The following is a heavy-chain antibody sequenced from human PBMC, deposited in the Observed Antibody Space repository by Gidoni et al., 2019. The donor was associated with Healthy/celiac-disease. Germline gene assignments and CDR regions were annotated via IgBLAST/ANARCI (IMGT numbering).Heavy chain of an antibody. V-gene: IGHV3-64*01. D-gene: IGHD3-10*01. J-gene: IGHJ4*02. Sequence: EVQLVESGGGLVQPGGSLRLSCAASGFTFSSYAMHWVRQAPGKGLEYVSAISSNGGSTYYANSVKGRFTISRDNSKNTLYLQMGSLRAEDMAVYYCARRRGYYFDYWGQGTLVTVSS. CDR2: ISSNGGST. CDR1: GFTFSSYA. CDR3: ARRRGYYFDY.